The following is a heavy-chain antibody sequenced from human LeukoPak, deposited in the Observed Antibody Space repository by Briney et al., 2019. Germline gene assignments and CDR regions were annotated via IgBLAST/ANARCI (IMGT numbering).Heavy chain of an antibody. CDR3: ARPYYRSDAFDI. D-gene: IGHD2/OR15-2a*01. V-gene: IGHV4-31*03. Sequence: PSETLSLTCTVSGGSISSGGYYWSWIRQHPGKGLEWIGCIYYSGSTYYNPSLKSRVTISVDTSKNQFSLKLSSVTAADTAVYYCARPYYRSDAFDIWGQGTMVTVSS. CDR2: IYYSGST. J-gene: IGHJ3*02. CDR1: GGSISSGGYY.